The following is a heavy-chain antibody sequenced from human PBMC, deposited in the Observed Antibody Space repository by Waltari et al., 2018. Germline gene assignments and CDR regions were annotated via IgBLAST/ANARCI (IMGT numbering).Heavy chain of an antibody. CDR1: VGSISSGVYS. J-gene: IGHJ1*01. CDR3: ASQEGGDFQH. D-gene: IGHD2-15*01. Sequence: QVQLQESAPGLVRPSQPLSLPGTVSVGSISSGVYSWSWIRQHPGKGLEWIGYIYYSGSTYYNPSLKSRVTISVDTSKNQFSLKLSSVTAADTAVYYCASQEGGDFQHWGQGTLVTVSS. V-gene: IGHV4-31*03. CDR2: IYYSGST.